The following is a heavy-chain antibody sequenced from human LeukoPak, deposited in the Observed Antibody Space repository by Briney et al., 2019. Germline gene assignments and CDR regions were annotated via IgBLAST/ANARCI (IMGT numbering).Heavy chain of an antibody. D-gene: IGHD1-26*01. CDR3: ARAAAGELPFDY. CDR2: IYSGGST. CDR1: GFTVSSNY. Sequence: PGGSLRLSGAASGFTVSSNYMSWVRQAPGKGLEWVSVIYSGGSTYYADSVKGRFTIPRDNSKNTLYLQMNSLRAEDTAVYYCARAAAGELPFDYWGQGTLVTVSS. V-gene: IGHV3-66*02. J-gene: IGHJ4*02.